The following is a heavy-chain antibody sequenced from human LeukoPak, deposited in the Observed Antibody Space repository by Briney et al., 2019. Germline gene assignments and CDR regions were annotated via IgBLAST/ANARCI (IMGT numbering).Heavy chain of an antibody. CDR1: GFTFDDYA. CDR3: AKGNSGSYSQDWFDP. Sequence: GGSLRLSCAASGFTFDDYAMHWVRQTPGKGLEWVSGISWNSGTKGYADSVKGRFTISRDNAKNSLYLQMNSLRAEDMAFYYCAKGNSGSYSQDWFDPWGQGTLVTVPS. D-gene: IGHD1-26*01. J-gene: IGHJ5*02. CDR2: ISWNSGTK. V-gene: IGHV3-9*03.